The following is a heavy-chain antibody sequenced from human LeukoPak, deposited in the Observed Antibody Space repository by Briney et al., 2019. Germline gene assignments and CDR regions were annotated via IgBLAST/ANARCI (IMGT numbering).Heavy chain of an antibody. J-gene: IGHJ6*03. Sequence: NPGGSLRLSCAASGFTFSNAWMSWVRQAPGKGLEWVGRIKSKTDGGTTDYAAPVKGRFTISRDDSKNTLYLQMNSLKTEDTAVYYCTTAAPWQQLGPTHYYYYYMDVWGKGTTVTVSS. CDR3: TTAAPWQQLGPTHYYYYYMDV. V-gene: IGHV3-15*01. CDR2: IKSKTDGGTT. D-gene: IGHD6-13*01. CDR1: GFTFSNAW.